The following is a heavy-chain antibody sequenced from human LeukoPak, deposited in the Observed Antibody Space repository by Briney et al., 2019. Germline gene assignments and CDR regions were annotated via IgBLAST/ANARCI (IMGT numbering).Heavy chain of an antibody. V-gene: IGHV4-38-2*01. CDR2: IYHSGST. D-gene: IGHD3-3*01. CDR1: GYSISSGYY. CDR3: ATHSPSGITIFGVDSSFQF. Sequence: SETLSLTCAVSGYSISSGYYWGWIRQPPGKGLEGIGSIYHSGSTYYNPSLKRRVTISVDTSKNQFSLKLSPVTAADTAVYYCATHSPSGITIFGVDSSFQFWGQGTLVTVSS. J-gene: IGHJ4*02.